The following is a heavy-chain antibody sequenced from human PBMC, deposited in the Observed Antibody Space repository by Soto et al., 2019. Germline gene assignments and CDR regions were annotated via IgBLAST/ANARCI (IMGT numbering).Heavy chain of an antibody. D-gene: IGHD3-22*01. Sequence: SVKVSCKASGDTFDSYTFNWVRLAPGQGLEWMGRIIPMLGMTNYAQRFQGRVTITADKSTTTAYMELSSLTSEDMAVYFGAREHSTDYYYAFWGKGTLVTVSS. CDR3: AREHSTDYYYAF. CDR1: GDTFDSYT. CDR2: IIPMLGMT. J-gene: IGHJ4*02. V-gene: IGHV1-69*04.